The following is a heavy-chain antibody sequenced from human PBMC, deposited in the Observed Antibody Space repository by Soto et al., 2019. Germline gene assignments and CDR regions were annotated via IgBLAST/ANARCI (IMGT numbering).Heavy chain of an antibody. CDR1: GDGVSSNSAA. CDR2: TYYRSKWYN. V-gene: IGHV6-1*01. CDR3: ARGPWSIAVADYYYYGMDV. J-gene: IGHJ6*02. D-gene: IGHD6-19*01. Sequence: SQTLSLTCAISGDGVSSNSAAWNWIRQSPSRGLEWLGRTYYRSKWYNDYAVSVKSRITINPDTSKNQFPLQLNSVTPEDTAVYYCARGPWSIAVADYYYYGMDVWGQGTTVTVSS.